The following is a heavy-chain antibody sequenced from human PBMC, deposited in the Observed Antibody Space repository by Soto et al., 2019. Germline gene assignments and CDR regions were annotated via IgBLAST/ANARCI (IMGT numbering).Heavy chain of an antibody. J-gene: IGHJ4*02. V-gene: IGHV4-31*03. CDR1: GESINSGGYY. D-gene: IGHD6-6*01. CDR3: ARASSSSAAADY. Sequence: QVQLQESGPGLVKASQTLSLICSVSGESINSGGYYWSWIRHHPGKGLEWIGYLYDSESAYYNPSLKSRVTISMDTSKNHFAMKLSSVTAADTAVYPCARASSSSAAADYWGQGTLVTVSS. CDR2: LYDSESA.